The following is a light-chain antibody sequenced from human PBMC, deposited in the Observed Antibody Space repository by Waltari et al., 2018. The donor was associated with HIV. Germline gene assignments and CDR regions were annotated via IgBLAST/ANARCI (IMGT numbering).Light chain of an antibody. Sequence: QSAFPQPVSVPGFPGPSPNISCTDISPDSPFSPFVSWYQQHPGNVPRLIIYDSNSRPSGVSDHFSGSKSGNSASLTISGLQSGDEAHYYGASNRFDYTLIFGGGTKLTVL. CDR3: ASNRFDYTLI. CDR2: DSN. J-gene: IGLJ2*01. V-gene: IGLV2-14*03. CDR1: SPDSPFSPF.